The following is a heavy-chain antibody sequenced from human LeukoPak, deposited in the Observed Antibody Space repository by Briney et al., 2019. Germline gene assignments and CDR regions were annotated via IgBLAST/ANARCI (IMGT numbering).Heavy chain of an antibody. CDR2: INHSGST. V-gene: IGHV4-34*01. J-gene: IGHJ6*02. CDR3: ARSGYSYGYYYYGMDV. D-gene: IGHD5-18*01. CDR1: GGSISSGGYS. Sequence: SETLSLTCAVSGGSISSGGYSWSWIRQPPGKGLEWIGEINHSGSTNYNPSLKSRVTISVDTSKNQFSLKLSSVTAADTAVYYCARSGYSYGYYYYGMDVWGQGTTVTVSS.